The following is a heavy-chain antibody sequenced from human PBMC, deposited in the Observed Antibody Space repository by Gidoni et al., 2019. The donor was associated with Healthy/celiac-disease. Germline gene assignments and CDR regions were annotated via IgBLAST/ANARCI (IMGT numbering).Heavy chain of an antibody. Sequence: EVQLVESGGGLVQRGRSLRLACGAAGFSFADAAMDWVRQAPGQGLEWVSGISWSSYSIGYADSVKGRFTISRDNAKYSLYLQMDILRAEDTALYYYARDLSRGYNYGYYYYAMDVWGRGTTVTVSS. V-gene: IGHV3-9*01. CDR1: GFSFADAA. CDR2: ISWSSYSI. CDR3: ARDLSRGYNYGYYYYAMDV. D-gene: IGHD5-18*01. J-gene: IGHJ6*02.